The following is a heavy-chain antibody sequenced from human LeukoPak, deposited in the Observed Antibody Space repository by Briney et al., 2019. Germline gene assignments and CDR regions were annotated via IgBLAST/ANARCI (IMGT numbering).Heavy chain of an antibody. CDR1: GDSISRGSHY. CDR2: VYTTGST. Sequence: SETLSLTCIVSGDSISRGSHYWSWIRQPAGKGLEWIGRVYTTGSTDYNPSLKRRVSISVDTSRNQFSLRVNSVTAADTAVYYCARGTGSDFESWGQGTLVTVSS. J-gene: IGHJ4*02. D-gene: IGHD2-2*01. V-gene: IGHV4-61*02. CDR3: ARGTGSDFES.